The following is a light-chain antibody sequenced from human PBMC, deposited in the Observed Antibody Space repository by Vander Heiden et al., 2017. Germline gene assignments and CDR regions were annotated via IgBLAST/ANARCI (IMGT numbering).Light chain of an antibody. CDR1: QSISSN. CDR2: AAS. J-gene: IGKJ1*01. CDR3: QQSYSTPRT. Sequence: DIQMTQSPSSLSASVGDRVTITCRASQSISSNLHWYQQTPGKAPKLLIYAASSLPSGVPSRFSGSGSGTDFTLTISSLQPEDFATYYCQQSYSTPRTFGQGTKVEIK. V-gene: IGKV1-39*01.